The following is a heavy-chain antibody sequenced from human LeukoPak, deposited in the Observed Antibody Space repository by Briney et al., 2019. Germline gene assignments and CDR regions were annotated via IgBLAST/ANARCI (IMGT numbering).Heavy chain of an antibody. Sequence: SETLSLTCSVSGGSISTYYWSWIRQPPGKGLEWIAYISDSGSTRYRPSLRGRLRISMDKSKNMLSLKLNSVTAADTAVYYCARPDSHLSAFDIWGQGTKVTVS. J-gene: IGHJ3*02. CDR3: ARPDSHLSAFDI. CDR2: ISDSGST. CDR1: GGSISTYY. D-gene: IGHD2-15*01. V-gene: IGHV4-59*08.